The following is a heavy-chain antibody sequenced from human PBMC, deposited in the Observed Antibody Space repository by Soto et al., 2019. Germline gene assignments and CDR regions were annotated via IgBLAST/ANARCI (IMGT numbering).Heavy chain of an antibody. J-gene: IGHJ4*02. CDR1: GFPFSDYY. D-gene: IGHD3-9*01. CDR2: IGGSCSYT. Sequence: QVQLVESGGDLVKPGGSLRLSCAASGFPFSDYYMSWIRQAPGKGLEWVSSIGGSCSYTNNPDSVKGRFTISRDNAKNSLYLQMNSLRAEDTAVYYFARRRPTGYYNYWGQGTLVTVSA. CDR3: ARRRPTGYYNY. V-gene: IGHV3-11*05.